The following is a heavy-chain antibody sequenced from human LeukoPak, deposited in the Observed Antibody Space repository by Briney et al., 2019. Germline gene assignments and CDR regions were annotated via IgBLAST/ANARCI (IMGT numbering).Heavy chain of an antibody. V-gene: IGHV3-23*01. D-gene: IGHD6-13*01. Sequence: GGSLRLSCAASGFTFPNYVMSWVRQAPGKGLEWVSGISGSGGNTYYADSVKGRFTISRDNSKNTLYLQMNSLRAEDAAVYYCAKESRSIAAADLESYYYSMDVWGQGTTVTVSS. CDR3: AKESRSIAAADLESYYYSMDV. CDR2: ISGSGGNT. J-gene: IGHJ6*02. CDR1: GFTFPNYV.